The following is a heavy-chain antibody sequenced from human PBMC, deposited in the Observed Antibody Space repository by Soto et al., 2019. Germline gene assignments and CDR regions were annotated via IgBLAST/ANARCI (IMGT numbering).Heavy chain of an antibody. CDR1: GFTFSSYA. CDR2: ISGSGGST. Sequence: GGSLRLSCAASGFTFSSYAMSWVRQAPGKGLEWVSAISGSGGSTYYADSVKGRFTISRDNSKNTLYLQMNSLRAEDTAVYYCPTGWGWTNPPYDAFDIWGQGTMVTVSS. CDR3: PTGWGWTNPPYDAFDI. J-gene: IGHJ3*02. V-gene: IGHV3-23*01. D-gene: IGHD6-19*01.